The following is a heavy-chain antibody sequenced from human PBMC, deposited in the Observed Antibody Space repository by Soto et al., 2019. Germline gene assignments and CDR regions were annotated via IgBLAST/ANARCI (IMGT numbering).Heavy chain of an antibody. CDR1: GFTFSSYA. CDR2: ISYDGSNK. J-gene: IGHJ4*02. V-gene: IGHV3-30-3*01. Sequence: QVQLVESGGGVVQPGRSLRLSCAASGFTFSSYAMHWVRQAPGKGLEWVAVISYDGSNKYYADSVKGRFTISRDNSKNTLYLQMNSPRAEDTAVYYCARESPTGDGYKIGDFDYWGQGTLVTVSS. CDR3: ARESPTGDGYKIGDFDY. D-gene: IGHD5-12*01.